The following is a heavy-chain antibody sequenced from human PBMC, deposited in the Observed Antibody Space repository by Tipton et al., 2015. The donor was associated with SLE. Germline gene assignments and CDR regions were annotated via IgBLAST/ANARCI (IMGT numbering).Heavy chain of an antibody. CDR1: GGPISGHY. V-gene: IGHV4-59*11. J-gene: IGHJ6*02. CDR2: ISYSEIT. CDR3: ARGLYSSDWKYYGMNL. Sequence: TLSLTCSVSGGPISGHYWSWIRQPPGKGLEWIGYISYSEITNYNPSLQSRVTMSVDTSKNQFSLKLSFVTAADTAIYYCARGLYSSDWKYYGMNLWGQGTTVTVSS. D-gene: IGHD6-19*01.